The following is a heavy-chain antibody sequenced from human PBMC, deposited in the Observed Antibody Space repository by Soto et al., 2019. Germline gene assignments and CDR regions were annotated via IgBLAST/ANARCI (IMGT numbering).Heavy chain of an antibody. Sequence: QVQLQESGPGLVEPSQTLSLTCTVSGESLSGSTYYWSWLRPLPGQGLEWIGFTRYGGIHYHNPSLKRRATISVQPSKNQFSLRLTSLPAADTAVYYCCSAHGMDVWGRGTTVIVSS. J-gene: IGHJ6*01. V-gene: IGHV4-31*06. CDR3: CSAHGMDV. CDR1: GESLSGSTYY. CDR2: TRYGGIH. D-gene: IGHD2-21*01.